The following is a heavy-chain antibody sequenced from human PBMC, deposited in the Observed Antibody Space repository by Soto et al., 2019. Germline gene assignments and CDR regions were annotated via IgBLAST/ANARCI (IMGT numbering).Heavy chain of an antibody. Sequence: EVQLVESWGGLVKPGGSLRLSCAASGFTFSSYSMNWVRQAPGTGLEWVSSINYKRHIHYADSVKGRFTISRDNAKISLYMQMNSLRDEDTAVYFCARDLIYAGYYYYMDVWGIGTTVTVSS. CDR1: GFTFSSYS. V-gene: IGHV3-21*01. CDR3: ARDLIYAGYYYYMDV. CDR2: INYKRHI. D-gene: IGHD3-10*01. J-gene: IGHJ6*03.